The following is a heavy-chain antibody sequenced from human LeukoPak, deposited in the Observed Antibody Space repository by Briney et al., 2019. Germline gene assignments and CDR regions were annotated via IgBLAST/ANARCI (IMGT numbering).Heavy chain of an antibody. CDR2: MNPNSGNT. V-gene: IGHV1-8*01. CDR1: GYTFTRYD. J-gene: IGHJ5*02. Sequence: APVKVSFKASGYTFTRYDINWVRQAPGQGLEWMGWMNPNSGNTGYAQKFQGRVTMTRNTSISTAYMELSSLRSEDTAVYYCARPGGYSYTFDPWGQGTLVTVSS. CDR3: ARPGGYSYTFDP. D-gene: IGHD5-18*01.